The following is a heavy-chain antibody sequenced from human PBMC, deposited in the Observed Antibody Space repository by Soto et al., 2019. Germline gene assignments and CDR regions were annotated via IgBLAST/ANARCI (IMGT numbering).Heavy chain of an antibody. CDR3: AKVPDGSGYYHNWFDS. CDR2: ISRTGDSA. CDR1: GFSFSDYA. D-gene: IGHD3-22*01. J-gene: IGHJ5*01. Sequence: EVHLLESGGALVQPGGSLTLSCAASGFSFSDYAMSWVRQAPGKGLEWVSSISRTGDSAYYADSVKGRFAISRDRSKNRLSLQMNSLSVEDTSVYYCAKVPDGSGYYHNWFDSWGQGTLITVSS. V-gene: IGHV3-23*01.